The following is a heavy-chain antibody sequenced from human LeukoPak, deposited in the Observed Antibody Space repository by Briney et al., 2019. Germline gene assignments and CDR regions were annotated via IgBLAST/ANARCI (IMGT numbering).Heavy chain of an antibody. CDR2: VYYSGST. J-gene: IGHJ4*02. CDR3: AGAKESYYDKSGYFPLDY. Sequence: SETLSLTCTVSGGSISSYYWSWIRQPPGKGLEWIGYVYYSGSTNYNPSLKSRVTISVDTSKNQFSLKLTSVTAADTAMYYCAGAKESYYDKSGYFPLDYWGQGTLVTVSS. D-gene: IGHD3-22*01. CDR1: GGSISSYY. V-gene: IGHV4-59*01.